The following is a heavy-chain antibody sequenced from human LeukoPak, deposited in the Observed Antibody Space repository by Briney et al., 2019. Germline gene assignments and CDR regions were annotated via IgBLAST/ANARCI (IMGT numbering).Heavy chain of an antibody. Sequence: ASVKVSCKASGYTFTSYYMHWVRQAPGQGLEWMGIINPSGGSTSYAQKFQGRVTMTRDMSTSTVYMELSSLRSEDTAVYYCARGESGGYHYYYYMDVWGKGTTVTISS. V-gene: IGHV1-46*01. CDR2: INPSGGST. D-gene: IGHD3-22*01. CDR1: GYTFTSYY. CDR3: ARGESGGYHYYYYMDV. J-gene: IGHJ6*03.